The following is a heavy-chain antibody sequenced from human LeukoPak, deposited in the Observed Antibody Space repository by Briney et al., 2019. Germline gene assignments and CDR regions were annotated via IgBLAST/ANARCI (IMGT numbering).Heavy chain of an antibody. CDR2: IYYSGST. CDR1: GGSVTTYY. D-gene: IGHD4-11*01. Sequence: SETLSLTCTVSGGSVTTYYWSWIRQPPGKGLEWIGYIYYSGSTNYNPSLKSRVTISVDTSKNQFSLKLSSVTAADAAAYYCARSVSGGPPFFDYWGQGTLVTVSS. CDR3: ARSVSGGPPFFDY. J-gene: IGHJ4*02. V-gene: IGHV4-59*02.